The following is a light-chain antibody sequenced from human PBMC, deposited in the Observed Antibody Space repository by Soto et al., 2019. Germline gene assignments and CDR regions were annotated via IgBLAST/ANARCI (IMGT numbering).Light chain of an antibody. CDR3: QHAYNNPWT. CDR1: QTISNY. J-gene: IGKJ1*01. V-gene: IGKV1-39*01. CDR2: AAS. Sequence: DIQMTQSPSSLSASVGDRVTITCRASQTISNYLNWYQQKPMKAPKLLIYAASTLQSGVPLRFSGSSSGPNFTLTIESLQPDDFATYYCQHAYNNPWTFGQGTKVEIK.